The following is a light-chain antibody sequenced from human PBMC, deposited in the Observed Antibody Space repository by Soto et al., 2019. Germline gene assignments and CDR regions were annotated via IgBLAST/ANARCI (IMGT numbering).Light chain of an antibody. CDR1: SSDVGGYNY. CDR3: CSFAGGSTYVV. Sequence: QSALTQPASVSGSPGQSITISCAGTSSDVGGYNYVSWYQQHPGKAPKLIIYEVSNRPSGVSNRFSGSKSGNTASLTISGLQAEDEADYHCCSFAGGSTYVVFGGGTKVTVL. V-gene: IGLV2-14*01. CDR2: EVS. J-gene: IGLJ2*01.